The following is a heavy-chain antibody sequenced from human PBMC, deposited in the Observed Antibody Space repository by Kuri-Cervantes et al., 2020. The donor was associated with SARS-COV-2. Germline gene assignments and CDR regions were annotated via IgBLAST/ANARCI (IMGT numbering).Heavy chain of an antibody. Sequence: GESLKISCAASGFTFSSYAMSWVRQAPGKGLEWVSAISGSGSSTYYADSVKGRFTISRDNSKNTLYLQMNSLRAEDTAVYYCAKGPVGPTGAFDIWGQGTMVTVSS. CDR1: GFTFSSYA. D-gene: IGHD1-26*01. V-gene: IGHV3-23*01. J-gene: IGHJ3*02. CDR2: ISGSGSST. CDR3: AKGPVGPTGAFDI.